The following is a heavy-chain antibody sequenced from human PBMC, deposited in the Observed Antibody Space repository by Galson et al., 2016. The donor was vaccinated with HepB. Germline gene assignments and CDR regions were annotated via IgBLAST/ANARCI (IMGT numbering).Heavy chain of an antibody. J-gene: IGHJ4*02. V-gene: IGHV4-34*01. CDR2: ISHIGST. CDR1: GGSFSGND. CDR3: ARNIYGLGNL. Sequence: SETPSLTCGVYGGSFSGNDWTWIRQAPGKGLEWVGEISHIGSTNYNPSLKSRVTISVDTSKNQLSLNLRSVTAADTAVYYCARNIYGLGNLWGQGTLVTASS. D-gene: IGHD3-10*01.